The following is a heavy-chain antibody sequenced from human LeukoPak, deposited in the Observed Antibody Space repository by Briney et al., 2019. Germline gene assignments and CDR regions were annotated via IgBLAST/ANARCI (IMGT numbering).Heavy chain of an antibody. CDR3: AHRPIGPFLIAARPYDAFDI. J-gene: IGHJ3*02. CDR1: GFSLSTSGVG. D-gene: IGHD6-6*01. Sequence: SGPTLVNPTQTLTLTCTFSGFSLSTSGVGVGWIRQPPGKALEWLALIYWNDDKRYSPSLKSRLTITKDTSKNQVVLTMTNMDPVDTATYYCAHRPIGPFLIAARPYDAFDIWGRGTMVTVSS. V-gene: IGHV2-5*01. CDR2: IYWNDDK.